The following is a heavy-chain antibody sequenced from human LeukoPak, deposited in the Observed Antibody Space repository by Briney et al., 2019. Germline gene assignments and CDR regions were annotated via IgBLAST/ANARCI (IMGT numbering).Heavy chain of an antibody. Sequence: GGSLRLSCAASGFTFNNAWMSWVRQAPGKGLEWVARIKSNTDGGTTDYAASVKGRFTISRDDSENTLYLQVNSLNTEDTAVYYCSTRIKKDGYNWDYDSWGQGGQVSVSS. CDR3: STRIKKDGYNWDYDS. V-gene: IGHV3-15*01. D-gene: IGHD5-24*01. J-gene: IGHJ4*02. CDR1: GFTFNNAW. CDR2: IKSNTDGGTT.